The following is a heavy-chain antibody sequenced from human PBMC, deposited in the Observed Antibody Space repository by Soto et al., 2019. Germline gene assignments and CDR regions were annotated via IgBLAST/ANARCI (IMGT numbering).Heavy chain of an antibody. CDR2: INHSGST. CDR1: VGSFSDYD. V-gene: IGHV4-34*01. CDR3: GRGRVGTTNWNWFDT. D-gene: IGHD1-26*01. Sequence: SETVSLTCAVYVGSFSDYDWNCIRHPPGKWLEWIGEINHSGSTNYNPSLKSRVTISVDTSKNHFSLKLSSVTAADTAVYYCGRGRVGTTNWNWFDTLGQGTLVTVSS. J-gene: IGHJ5*02.